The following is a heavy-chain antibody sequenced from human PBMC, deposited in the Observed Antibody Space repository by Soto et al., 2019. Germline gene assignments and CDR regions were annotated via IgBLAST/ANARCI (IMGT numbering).Heavy chain of an antibody. CDR1: GYSFTSYW. D-gene: IGHD6-13*01. V-gene: IGHV5-10-1*03. CDR2: IDPSDSYT. J-gene: IGHJ3*02. Sequence: EVQLVQSGAEVKKPGESLRISCKGSGYSFTSYWISWVRQMPGKGLEWMGRIDPSDSYTNYSPSFQGHVTISADKSISTAYLQWSSLKASDTAMYYCARHRFGIAAANDAFDIWGQGTMVTVSS. CDR3: ARHRFGIAAANDAFDI.